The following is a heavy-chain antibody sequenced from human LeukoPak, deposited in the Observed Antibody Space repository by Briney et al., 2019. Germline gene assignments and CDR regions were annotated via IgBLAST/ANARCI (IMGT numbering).Heavy chain of an antibody. CDR2: IHQNGNDK. Sequence: GGSLRLSCAASGFTVRSNYMSWVRQAPGRGLEWVANIHQNGNDKHYLESVKGRFTISRDNSKNTLYLQMNSLRAEDTAVYYCAKDGYSYGYAISERPFDYWGQGTLVTVSS. CDR1: GFTVRSNY. J-gene: IGHJ4*02. D-gene: IGHD5-18*01. CDR3: AKDGYSYGYAISERPFDY. V-gene: IGHV3-7*01.